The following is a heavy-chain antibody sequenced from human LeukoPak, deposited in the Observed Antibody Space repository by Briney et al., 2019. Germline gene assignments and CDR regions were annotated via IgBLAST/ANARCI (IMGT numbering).Heavy chain of an antibody. Sequence: ASVKVSCKASGYTFTSYGISWVRQAPGQGLEWMGWISAYNGNTNYAQKLQGRVTMTTDTSTSTAYMELRSLRSDDTAVYYCARDEDCSSTSCFSYYYYYGMDVWGQGTTVTVSS. CDR1: GYTFTSYG. CDR3: ARDEDCSSTSCFSYYYYYGMDV. J-gene: IGHJ6*02. V-gene: IGHV1-18*01. D-gene: IGHD2-2*01. CDR2: ISAYNGNT.